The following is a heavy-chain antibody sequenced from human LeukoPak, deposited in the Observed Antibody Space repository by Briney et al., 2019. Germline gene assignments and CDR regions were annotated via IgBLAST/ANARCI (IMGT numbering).Heavy chain of an antibody. CDR3: ASYTYYYDSSGYYPDAFDI. V-gene: IGHV1-18*01. CDR2: ISAYNGNT. J-gene: IGHJ3*02. CDR1: GYTFTSYG. Sequence: ASVKVSCKASGYTFTSYGISWVRQAPGQGLEWMGWISAYNGNTNYAQKLQGRVTMTTDTSTSTAYMELRSLRSDDTAVYYCASYTYYYDSSGYYPDAFDIWGQGTMVTVSS. D-gene: IGHD3-22*01.